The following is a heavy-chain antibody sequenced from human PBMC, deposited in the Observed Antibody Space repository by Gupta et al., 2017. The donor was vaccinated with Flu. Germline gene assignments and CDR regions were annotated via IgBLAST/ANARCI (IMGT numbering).Heavy chain of an antibody. V-gene: IGHV3-73*01. J-gene: IGHJ4*02. CDR2: IRSKANSYAT. CDR3: TSLNVGYCSGGSCAY. D-gene: IGHD2-15*01. Sequence: EVQLVESGGGLVQPGGSLKLSCAASGFTFSGSAMHWVRQASGKGLEWVGRIRSKANSYATAYAASVKGRFTISRDDSKNTAYLQMNSLKTEDTAVYYCTSLNVGYCSGGSCAYWGQGTLVTVSS. CDR1: GFTFSGSA.